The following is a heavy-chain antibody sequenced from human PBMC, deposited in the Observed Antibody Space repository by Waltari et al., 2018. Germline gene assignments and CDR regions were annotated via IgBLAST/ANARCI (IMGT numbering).Heavy chain of an antibody. Sequence: QVQLVQSGAEVKKPGASVKVSCKASEHTFTSSDINWVRQATGQGLEWMGWMNPNSGNTGYAQGCQGRVTMTRDTSISTAYMEVRSLRSEDTAVYYCARAWAGGQDAFDIWGQGTVVTVSS. CDR1: EHTFTSSD. D-gene: IGHD3-16*01. CDR2: MNPNSGNT. V-gene: IGHV1-8*01. J-gene: IGHJ3*02. CDR3: ARAWAGGQDAFDI.